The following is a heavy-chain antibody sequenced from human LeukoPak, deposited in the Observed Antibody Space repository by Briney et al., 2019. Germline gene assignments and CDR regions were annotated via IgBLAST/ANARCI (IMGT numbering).Heavy chain of an antibody. CDR3: ARDILRGMDV. CDR1: RFTFSDFG. CDR2: IWHDGTKR. D-gene: IGHD1-26*01. V-gene: IGHV3-33*01. J-gene: IGHJ6*02. Sequence: PGGSLRLSCAGSRFTFSDFGMHWVRQAPGKGLEWVAVIWHDGTKRHYAESVKGRFAISRDDSRNTLYLQMNSLRADDTAVYYCARDILRGMDVWGQGTTVTVSS.